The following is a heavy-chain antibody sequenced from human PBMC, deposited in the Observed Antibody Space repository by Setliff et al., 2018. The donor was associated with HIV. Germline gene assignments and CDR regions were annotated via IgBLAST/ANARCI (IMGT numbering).Heavy chain of an antibody. J-gene: IGHJ6*02. Sequence: ASVKVSCKASGYTFTGYYMHWVRQAPGQGLEWMGRINPNSGGTKYAQKFQGRVTMTRDTSISTAYMELSRLISDDTAVYYCARVRGHCTGGGCYSDYYGMDVWGQGTTVTVSS. V-gene: IGHV1-2*06. CDR1: GYTFTGYY. CDR2: INPNSGGT. D-gene: IGHD2-8*02. CDR3: ARVRGHCTGGGCYSDYYGMDV.